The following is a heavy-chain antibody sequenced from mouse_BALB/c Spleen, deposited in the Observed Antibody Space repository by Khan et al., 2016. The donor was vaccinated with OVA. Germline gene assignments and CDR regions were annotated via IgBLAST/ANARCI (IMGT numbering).Heavy chain of an antibody. Sequence: VQLQQSGAELARPGASVKMSCKASGYTFTSYTMHWVKQRPGQGLEWIGYINPSNDYTNYNQNFKDKATLIVDKSSSTAYMQLRSLTSEDSSVYYRVREGAYHRSDGWFAYWGQGTLVTVSA. J-gene: IGHJ3*01. D-gene: IGHD2-14*01. CDR3: VREGAYHRSDGWFAY. V-gene: IGHV1-4*01. CDR2: INPSNDYT. CDR1: GYTFTSYT.